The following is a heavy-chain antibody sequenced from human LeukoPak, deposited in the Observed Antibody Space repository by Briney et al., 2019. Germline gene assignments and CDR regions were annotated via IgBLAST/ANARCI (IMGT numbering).Heavy chain of an antibody. Sequence: SETLSLTCTVSGGSISSYYWSWIRQPPGKGLEWIGYIYSSGSTNYNPSLKSRITISVDTSKNQFSLKLSSVTAADTAVYYCARAVAAHHHFDYWGQGTLVTVSS. V-gene: IGHV4-59*01. CDR3: ARAVAAHHHFDY. D-gene: IGHD6-6*01. CDR2: IYSSGST. CDR1: GGSISSYY. J-gene: IGHJ4*02.